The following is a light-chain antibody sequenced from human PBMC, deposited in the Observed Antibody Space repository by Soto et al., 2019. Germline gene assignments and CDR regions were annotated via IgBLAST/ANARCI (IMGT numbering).Light chain of an antibody. CDR1: SSDVGDYNY. Sequence: QSVLTQPASVSGSPGQSITISCTGTSSDVGDYNYVSWYQQHPGKAPKLMIYDVSNRPSGVSNRFSGSKSGNTASLTVSGLQAEDEADSYCSSYTSSSTLVFGGGTKVTVL. J-gene: IGLJ2*01. CDR2: DVS. CDR3: SSYTSSSTLV. V-gene: IGLV2-14*01.